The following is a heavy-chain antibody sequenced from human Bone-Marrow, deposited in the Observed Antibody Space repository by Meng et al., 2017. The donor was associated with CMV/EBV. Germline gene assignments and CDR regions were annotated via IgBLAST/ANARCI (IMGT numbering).Heavy chain of an antibody. CDR2: MNPNSGNT. D-gene: IGHD2-2*01. Sequence: ASVKVSCKASGYTFTNYDINWVRQATGQGLEWMGWMNPNSGNTGYAQKFQGRVTITGNTSISTAYMDLSSLRSEDTAVYYCARWGGYCSSTSCRDLGMDVWGQGTTVTRLL. CDR1: GYTFTNYD. J-gene: IGHJ6*02. V-gene: IGHV1-8*03. CDR3: ARWGGYCSSTSCRDLGMDV.